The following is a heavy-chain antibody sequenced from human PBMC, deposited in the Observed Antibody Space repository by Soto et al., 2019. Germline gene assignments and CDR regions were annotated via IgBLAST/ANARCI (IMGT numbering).Heavy chain of an antibody. CDR3: ARRGPIGWLRWGCWFDP. J-gene: IGHJ5*02. D-gene: IGHD5-12*01. V-gene: IGHV1-8*01. CDR1: GYTFTSYD. CDR2: MNPNSGNT. Sequence: GSVKVSCKASGYTFTSYDINWVRQATGQGLEWMGWMNPNSGNTGYAQKFQGRVTMTRNTSISTAYMELSSLRSEDTVVYYCARRGPIGWLRWGCWFDPWGQGTLVTVSS.